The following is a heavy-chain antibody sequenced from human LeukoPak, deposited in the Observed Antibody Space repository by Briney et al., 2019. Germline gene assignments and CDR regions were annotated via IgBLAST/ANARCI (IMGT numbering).Heavy chain of an antibody. D-gene: IGHD2/OR15-2a*01. CDR3: ARQADFSDYYYYYYMDV. V-gene: IGHV5-51*01. CDR2: IYPGDSDT. Sequence: GESLKISCKGSGYSFTSYWIGWVRQMPGKGLEWMGIIYPGDSDTRYSPSFQGQVTISADKSISTAYLQWSSLKASDTAMYYCARQADFSDYYYYYYMDVWGKGTTVTVSS. J-gene: IGHJ6*03. CDR1: GYSFTSYW.